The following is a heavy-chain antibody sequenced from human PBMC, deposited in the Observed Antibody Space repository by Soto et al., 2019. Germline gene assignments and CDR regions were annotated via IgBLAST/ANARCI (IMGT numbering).Heavy chain of an antibody. CDR3: VSHRNYIVVSGSFFDY. J-gene: IGHJ4*02. V-gene: IGHV4-31*03. CDR1: GGSISSGGYY. D-gene: IGHD6-19*01. CDR2: IYYSGST. Sequence: LSLTCIVSGGSISSGGYYWSWIRQHPGKGLEWIGYIYYSGSTYYNPSLKSRVTVSVDTSKNQFSLKLTSVTAADTAVYFCVSHRNYIVVSGSFFDYWSQGTLVTVSS.